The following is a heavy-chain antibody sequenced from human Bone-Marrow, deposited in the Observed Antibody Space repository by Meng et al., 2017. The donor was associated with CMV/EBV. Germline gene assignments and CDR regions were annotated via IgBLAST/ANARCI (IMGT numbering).Heavy chain of an antibody. CDR3: TTTSVPSSGDY. Sequence: ASGFPFSGSFMHWFRQASGKGLEWVGRIRNKGNNYATTYAASVEGRFSISRDDSKNAAYLEMNSLKTEDTAIYYCTTTSVPSSGDYWGQGTLVTVSS. CDR1: GFPFSGSF. V-gene: IGHV3-73*01. D-gene: IGHD3-22*01. CDR2: IRNKGNNYAT. J-gene: IGHJ4*02.